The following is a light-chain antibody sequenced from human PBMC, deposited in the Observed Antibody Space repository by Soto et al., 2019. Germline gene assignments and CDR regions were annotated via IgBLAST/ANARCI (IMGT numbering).Light chain of an antibody. CDR3: QQYGSYSPT. V-gene: IGKV1-5*01. CDR1: QSISSW. CDR2: DAS. Sequence: IQMTQSPSTLSASVGDRVTITCRASQSISSWLAWYQQKPGKAPKLLIYDASSLESGVPSRFSGSGSGTEFTLTLSSLQPDDFATYYCQQYGSYSPTFGQGTKVDIK. J-gene: IGKJ1*01.